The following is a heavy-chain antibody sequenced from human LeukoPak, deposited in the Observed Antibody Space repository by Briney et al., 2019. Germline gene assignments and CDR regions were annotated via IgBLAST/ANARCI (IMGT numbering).Heavy chain of an antibody. V-gene: IGHV4-38-2*01. D-gene: IGHD3-10*01. Sequence: SETLSLTCAVSGYPISNGYYWGWIRQPPGKGLEWIGSIYYSGNTYDNPSLKSRVTISLDKSKKQFSLRLSSVTAGDTAPYYSGHTYDNPSLKSRVTISLDTSKNQYSLRLSSATASDTAVYYCARHRLFDTTGYYYDFDYWGQGTLVTVSS. J-gene: IGHJ4*02. CDR1: GYPISNGYY. CDR2: IYYSGNT. CDR3: GHTYDNPSLKSRVTISLDTSKNQYSLRLSSATASDTAVYYCARHRLFDTTGYYYDFDY.